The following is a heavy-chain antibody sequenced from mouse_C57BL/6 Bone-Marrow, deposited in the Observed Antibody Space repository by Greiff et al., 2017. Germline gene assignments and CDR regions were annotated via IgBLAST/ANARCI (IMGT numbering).Heavy chain of an antibody. J-gene: IGHJ3*01. Sequence: VQLQESGAELVRPGTSVKVSCKASGYAFTNYLIEWVKQRPGQGLEWIGVINPGSGGTNYNEKFKGKATLTADKSSSTAYMPLSSLTSEDSAVYFGARSKDWDSWFAYWGQGTLVTVSA. V-gene: IGHV1-54*01. CDR3: ARSKDWDSWFAY. CDR1: GYAFTNYL. D-gene: IGHD4-1*01. CDR2: INPGSGGT.